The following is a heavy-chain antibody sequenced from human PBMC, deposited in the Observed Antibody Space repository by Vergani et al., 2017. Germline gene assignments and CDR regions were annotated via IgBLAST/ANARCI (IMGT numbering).Heavy chain of an antibody. D-gene: IGHD2-2*01. Sequence: EVQLVQSGAEVKKPGESLKISCEGSGYTFTDYWVGWVRQKPGKGLEWMGVVYPGDSDTRYSPSFQGQVTISADKSISTAYLQWSSLKASDTAMYYCARFRVVPAALTSFDYWGQGTLVTVSS. CDR1: GYTFTDYW. CDR2: VYPGDSDT. CDR3: ARFRVVPAALTSFDY. J-gene: IGHJ4*02. V-gene: IGHV5-51*01.